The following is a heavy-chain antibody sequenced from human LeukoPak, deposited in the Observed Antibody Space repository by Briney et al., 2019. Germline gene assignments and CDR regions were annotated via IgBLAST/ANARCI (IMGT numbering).Heavy chain of an antibody. V-gene: IGHV3-23*01. CDR2: ISGSGDNT. CDR3: AKDVMRCSGGCI. D-gene: IGHD2-15*01. J-gene: IGHJ4*02. CDR1: GFTFSTYA. Sequence: PGGSLRLSCAASGFTFSTYAMGWVRQAPGKGLEWVSGISGSGDNTYYADSVKGRFTISRDNSRNTLSLQMNSLRAEDTAIYYCAKDVMRCSGGCIWGQGTLVTVSS.